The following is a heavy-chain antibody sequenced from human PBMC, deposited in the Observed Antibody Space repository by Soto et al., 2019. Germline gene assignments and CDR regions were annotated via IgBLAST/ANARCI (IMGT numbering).Heavy chain of an antibody. V-gene: IGHV4-31*03. CDR3: ARARLRAVYAFDI. Sequence: QVQLQESDAGLVKASQTLSLTCTVSGGSVSSGAYYWTWIRQRPGKGLEWIGYIYYSGSTYYSPSLKSRLSISLDKSKNQFSRRLSSVTAADTAMYYCARARLRAVYAFDIGGQGTMVTVSS. J-gene: IGHJ3*02. CDR2: IYYSGST. CDR1: GGSVSSGAYY. D-gene: IGHD5-12*01.